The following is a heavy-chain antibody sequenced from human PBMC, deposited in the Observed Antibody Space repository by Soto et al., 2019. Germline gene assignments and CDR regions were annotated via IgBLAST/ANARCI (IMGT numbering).Heavy chain of an antibody. CDR2: ISAYNGNT. CDR3: ARDGRQFFPTSDNFDV. V-gene: IGHV1-18*01. J-gene: IGHJ3*01. Sequence: QVQLVQSGAELKKPGASVKVSCTASGYTFRNYGINWVRQAPGLGLEWMGWISAYNGNTKYAQKFQGRVTMATDTPTSTAYMELRSLKSDDTAVYYCARDGRQFFPTSDNFDVWGQGTTFTVSA. D-gene: IGHD1-26*01. CDR1: GYTFRNYG.